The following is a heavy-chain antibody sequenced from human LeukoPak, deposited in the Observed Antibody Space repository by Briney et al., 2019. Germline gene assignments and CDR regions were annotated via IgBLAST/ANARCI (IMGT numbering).Heavy chain of an antibody. J-gene: IGHJ3*02. V-gene: IGHV4-59*12. Sequence: SETLSLTCTVSGGSISSYYWSWIRQPPGKGLEWIGYIYYSGSTNYNPSLKSRVTISVDTSKNQFSLKLSSVTAADTAVYYCARFFEYSSSSRAFDIWGQGTMVTVSS. D-gene: IGHD6-6*01. CDR1: GGSISSYY. CDR3: ARFFEYSSSSRAFDI. CDR2: IYYSGST.